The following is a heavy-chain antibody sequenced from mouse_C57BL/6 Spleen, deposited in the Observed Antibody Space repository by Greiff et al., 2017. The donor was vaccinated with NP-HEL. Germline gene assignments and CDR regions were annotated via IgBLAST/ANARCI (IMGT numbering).Heavy chain of an antibody. CDR2: IDPETGGT. CDR3: TRGLYGNPWFAY. CDR1: GYTFTDYE. J-gene: IGHJ3*01. D-gene: IGHD2-1*01. Sequence: LQESGAELVRPGASVTLSCKASGYTFTDYEMHWVKQTPVHGLEWIGAIDPETGGTAYNQKFKGKAILTADKSSSTAYMELRSLTSEDSAVYYCTRGLYGNPWFAYWGQGTLVTVSA. V-gene: IGHV1-15*01.